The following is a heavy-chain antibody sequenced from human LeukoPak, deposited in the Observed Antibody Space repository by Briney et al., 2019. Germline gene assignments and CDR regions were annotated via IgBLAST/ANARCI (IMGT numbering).Heavy chain of an antibody. CDR3: ARDGLRDFDYGSGDSDY. D-gene: IGHD3-10*01. V-gene: IGHV4-59*01. CDR2: IYYSGST. J-gene: IGHJ4*02. Sequence: SETLSLTCTASGGSISSYYWSWIRQPPGKGLEWIGYIYYSGSTNYNPSLKSRVTISVDTSKNQFSLKLSSVTAADTAVYYCARDGLRDFDYGSGDSDYWGQGTLVTVSS. CDR1: GGSISSYY.